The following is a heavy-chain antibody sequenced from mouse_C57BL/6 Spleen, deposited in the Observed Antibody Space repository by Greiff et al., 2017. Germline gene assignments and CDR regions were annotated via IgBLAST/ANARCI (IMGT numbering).Heavy chain of an antibody. CDR3: ARDYYGNSFAMDY. D-gene: IGHD2-1*01. V-gene: IGHV1-54*01. CDR1: GYAFTNYL. CDR2: INPGSGGT. Sequence: VKLMESGAELVRPGTSVKVSCKASGYAFTNYLIEWVKQRPGQGLEWIGVINPGSGGTNYNEKFKGKATLTADKSSSTAYMQLSSLTSEDSAVYFCARDYYGNSFAMDYWGQGTSVTVSS. J-gene: IGHJ4*01.